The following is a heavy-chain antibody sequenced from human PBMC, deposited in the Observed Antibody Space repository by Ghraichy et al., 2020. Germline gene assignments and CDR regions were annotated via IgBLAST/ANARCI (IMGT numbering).Heavy chain of an antibody. J-gene: IGHJ4*02. V-gene: IGHV3-7*01. CDR3: ARGRWLQPDY. CDR1: GFTFSDYW. Sequence: GGSLRLSCEASGFTFSDYWMNWVRQAPGKGLEWVANIKQDESEKYYVDSVKGRFTISRDNAKNSLYLQMNSLRAEDTAVYYCARGRWLQPDYWGQGTLVTVSS. D-gene: IGHD5-24*01. CDR2: IKQDESEK.